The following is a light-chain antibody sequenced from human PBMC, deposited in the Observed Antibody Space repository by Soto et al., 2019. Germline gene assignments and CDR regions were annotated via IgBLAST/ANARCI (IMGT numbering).Light chain of an antibody. V-gene: IGLV1-40*01. CDR3: QSYDSSLSGVV. CDR1: SSNIGTGYD. CDR2: GNS. Sequence: QSVLTQPPSVSGAPGQRVTISCTGSSSNIGTGYDVHWYQQLPGTAPKLLIYGNSNRPSAVPDRFSGYKSGTSASLAITGLQAEDEADYYCQSYDSSLSGVVFGGGTKLTVL. J-gene: IGLJ2*01.